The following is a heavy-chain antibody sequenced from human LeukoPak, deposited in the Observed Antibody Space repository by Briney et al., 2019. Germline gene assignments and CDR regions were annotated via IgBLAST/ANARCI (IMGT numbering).Heavy chain of an antibody. J-gene: IGHJ4*02. CDR3: ARYGPAVIAAAGTDY. Sequence: SSETLSLTCTVSGGSISSSSYYWGWIRQPPGKGLEWVGSIYYSGSTYYNPSLKSRVTISVDTSKNQFSLKLSSVTAADTAVYYCARYGPAVIAAAGTDYWGQGTLVTVSS. CDR1: GGSISSSSYY. D-gene: IGHD6-13*01. V-gene: IGHV4-39*01. CDR2: IYYSGST.